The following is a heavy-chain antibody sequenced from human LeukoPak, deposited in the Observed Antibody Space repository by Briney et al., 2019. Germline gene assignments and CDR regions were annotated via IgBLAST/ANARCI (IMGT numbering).Heavy chain of an antibody. J-gene: IGHJ4*02. CDR2: ISGSGGST. D-gene: IGHD3-10*01. CDR1: GFTFSSYA. V-gene: IGHV3-23*01. CDR3: TTKAPKLLWFGELSESFDY. Sequence: GGSLRLSCAASGFTFSSYAMSWVRQAPGKGLEWVSAISGSGGSTYYADSVKGRFTISRDNSKNTLYLQMNSLKTEDTAVYYCTTKAPKLLWFGELSESFDYWGQGTLVTVSS.